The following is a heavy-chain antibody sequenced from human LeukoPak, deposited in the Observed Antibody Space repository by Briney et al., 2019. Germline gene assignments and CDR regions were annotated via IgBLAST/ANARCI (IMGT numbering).Heavy chain of an antibody. CDR3: ARTPYYYDSSGFGAFDI. J-gene: IGHJ3*02. Sequence: GGSLRLSCAASGFTFDDYGMSWVRQAPGKGLVWVSGINWNGGSTGYADSVKGRFTISRDNAKNSLYLQMNSLRAEDTALYHCARTPYYYDSSGFGAFDIWGQGTMVTVSS. CDR1: GFTFDDYG. V-gene: IGHV3-20*01. CDR2: INWNGGST. D-gene: IGHD3-22*01.